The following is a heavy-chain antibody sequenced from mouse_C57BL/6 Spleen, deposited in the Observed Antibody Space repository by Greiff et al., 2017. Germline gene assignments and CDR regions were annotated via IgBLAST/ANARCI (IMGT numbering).Heavy chain of an antibody. V-gene: IGHV1-55*01. D-gene: IGHD1-1*01. Sequence: VQLQQSGAELVKPGASVQMSCKASGYSFTSYWITWVKQRPGQGLEWIGDIYPGSGSTNYNDKFKSKATLTVDTSSSTAYMQLSSLTSEDAAVYYCARGDYGSPYCFDYWGQGTTLTVSS. J-gene: IGHJ2*01. CDR3: ARGDYGSPYCFDY. CDR2: IYPGSGST. CDR1: GYSFTSYW.